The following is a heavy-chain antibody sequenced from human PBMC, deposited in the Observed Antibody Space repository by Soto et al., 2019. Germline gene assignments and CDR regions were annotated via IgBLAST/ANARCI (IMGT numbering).Heavy chain of an antibody. CDR1: GGSISSYY. Sequence: QVQLQESGPGLVKPSETLSLTCTVSGGSISSYYWSWIRQPPGKGLEWIGYIYYSGSTNYNPSLTSRVTISVATSKNQSSLKLSSVTAADTAVYYCARRYGWAFDIWGQGTMVTVSS. J-gene: IGHJ3*02. D-gene: IGHD3-16*01. CDR2: IYYSGST. V-gene: IGHV4-59*08. CDR3: ARRYGWAFDI.